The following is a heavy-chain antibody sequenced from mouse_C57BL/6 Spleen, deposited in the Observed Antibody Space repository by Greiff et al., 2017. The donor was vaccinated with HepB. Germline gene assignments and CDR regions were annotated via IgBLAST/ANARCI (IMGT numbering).Heavy chain of an antibody. V-gene: IGHV5-6*01. J-gene: IGHJ4*01. Sequence: EVQGVESGGDLVKPGGSLKLSCAASGFTFSSYGMSWVRQTPDKRLEWVATISSGGSYTYYPDSVKGRFTISRDNAKNTLYLQMSSLKSEDTAMYYCASLADYGPYYAMDYWGQGTSVTVSS. D-gene: IGHD2-4*01. CDR2: ISSGGSYT. CDR3: ASLADYGPYYAMDY. CDR1: GFTFSSYG.